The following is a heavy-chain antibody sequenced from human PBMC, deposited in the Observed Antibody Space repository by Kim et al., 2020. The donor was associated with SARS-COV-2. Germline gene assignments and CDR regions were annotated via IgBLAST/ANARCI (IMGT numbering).Heavy chain of an antibody. J-gene: IGHJ4*02. CDR3: ARRYYDSSGVYFFDY. D-gene: IGHD3-22*01. CDR2: INNDGTTT. CDR1: GFTFNRYW. V-gene: IGHV3-74*01. Sequence: GGSLRLSCVASGFTFNRYWMHWVRQGPGKGLVWVSRINNDGTTTNYADSVKGRFTISRDNAKNTLYLQMNSLRVEDTAVYYCARRYYDSSGVYFFDYWGQGPLVTVSS.